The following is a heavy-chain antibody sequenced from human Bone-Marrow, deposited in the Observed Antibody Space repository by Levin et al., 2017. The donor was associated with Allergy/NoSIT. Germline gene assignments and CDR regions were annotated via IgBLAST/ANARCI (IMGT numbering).Heavy chain of an antibody. CDR1: EFDFSSYA. Sequence: GGSLRLSCAAYEFDFSSYAMSWVRQAPGKGLEWVSSISGSGASTYYADSVKGRFTISRDYSKTILYLQMNSLRTEDTAVYYCAKDPRFCASTSCSYGTDVWGQGTTVTVPS. V-gene: IGHV3-23*01. CDR2: ISGSGAST. J-gene: IGHJ6*02. D-gene: IGHD2-2*01. CDR3: AKDPRFCASTSCSYGTDV.